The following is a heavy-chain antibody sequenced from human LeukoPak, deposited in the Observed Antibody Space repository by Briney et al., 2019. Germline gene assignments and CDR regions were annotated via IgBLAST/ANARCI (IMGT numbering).Heavy chain of an antibody. CDR1: GGSISSYY. Sequence: SETLSLTCTVSGGSISSYYWSWIRQPAGKGLEWIGRIYTSGSTNYNPSPKSRVTMSVDTSKNQFSLKLSSVTAADTAVYYCAREETGSGSYWYYYMDVWGKGTTVTISS. CDR3: AREETGSGSYWYYYMDV. V-gene: IGHV4-4*07. D-gene: IGHD1-26*01. J-gene: IGHJ6*03. CDR2: IYTSGST.